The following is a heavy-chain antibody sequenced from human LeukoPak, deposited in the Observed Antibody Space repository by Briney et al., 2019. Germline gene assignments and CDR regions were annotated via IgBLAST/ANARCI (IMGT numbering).Heavy chain of an antibody. Sequence: GGSLRLSCAASGFTFSSYSMNWVRQAPGKGLEWVSYISSSSSHTNYADSVKGRFTISRDNARNSLYLQMNSLRAEDTAVYYCARDRGLVYWGQGTLVTVSS. D-gene: IGHD3-16*01. V-gene: IGHV3-21*05. J-gene: IGHJ4*02. CDR2: ISSSSSHT. CDR1: GFTFSSYS. CDR3: ARDRGLVY.